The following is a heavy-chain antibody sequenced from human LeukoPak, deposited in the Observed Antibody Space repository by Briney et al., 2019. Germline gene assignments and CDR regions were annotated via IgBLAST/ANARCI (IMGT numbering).Heavy chain of an antibody. CDR2: ISSSGSTI. V-gene: IGHV3-11*01. D-gene: IGHD3-22*01. J-gene: IGHJ4*02. CDR3: ARDAGYYYDSSGYTDY. Sequence: GGSLRLSCAASGFTFSDYYMSWIRQAPGKGLEWVSYISSSGSTIYYADSVEGRFTISRDNAKNSLYLQMNSLRAEDTAVYYCARDAGYYYDSSGYTDYWGQGTLVTVSS. CDR1: GFTFSDYY.